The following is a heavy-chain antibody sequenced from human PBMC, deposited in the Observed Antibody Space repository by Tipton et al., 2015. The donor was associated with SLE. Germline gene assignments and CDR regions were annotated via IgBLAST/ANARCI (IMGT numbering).Heavy chain of an antibody. CDR2: INHSGST. Sequence: TLSLTCAVYGGSFSGYYWSWIRQPPGKGLEWIGEINHSGSTNYNPSLKSRVTMSIDTSRNQFSLKLRSVTAADSAVYYCARDGFTNGYGYYYYYLDVWGKGTTVTVSS. CDR3: ARDGFTNGYGYYYYYLDV. CDR1: GGSFSGYY. V-gene: IGHV4-34*01. J-gene: IGHJ6*03. D-gene: IGHD5-18*01.